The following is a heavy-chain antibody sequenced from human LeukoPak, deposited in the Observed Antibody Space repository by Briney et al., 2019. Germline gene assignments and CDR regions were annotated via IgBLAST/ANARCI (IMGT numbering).Heavy chain of an antibody. J-gene: IGHJ4*02. CDR2: ISYDGSNK. D-gene: IGHD3-9*01. CDR3: ARGGGSYDILTGDYKPHDY. CDR1: GFTFSNYG. V-gene: IGHV3-30*03. Sequence: PGRSLRLSCGASGFTFSNYGMHWVRQAPGKGLEWVAVISYDGSNKYYADSVKGRFTISRDNSKNTLYLQMNSLRAEDTAVYYCARGGGSYDILTGDYKPHDYWGQGTLVTVSS.